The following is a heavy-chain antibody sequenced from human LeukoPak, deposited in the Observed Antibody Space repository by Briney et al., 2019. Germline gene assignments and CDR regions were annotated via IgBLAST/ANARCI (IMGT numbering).Heavy chain of an antibody. CDR2: IKQDGSEE. CDR3: TRNLVDYDFWSGNYYYYMDV. D-gene: IGHD3-3*01. CDR1: GFTFSTYW. V-gene: IGHV3-7*01. J-gene: IGHJ6*03. Sequence: PGGSLRLSCAAYGFTFSTYWRNWVRQAPGKGLEWVANIKQDGSEEYYVDSVKGRFTISRDNAKNSLYLQMNSLRAEDMAVYYCTRNLVDYDFWSGNYYYYMDVWGKGTTVTVSS.